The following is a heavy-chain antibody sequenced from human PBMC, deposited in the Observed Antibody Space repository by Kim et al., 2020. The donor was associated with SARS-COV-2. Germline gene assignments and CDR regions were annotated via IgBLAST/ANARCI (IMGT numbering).Heavy chain of an antibody. D-gene: IGHD1-26*01. CDR3: ARVGTSGSYYPRIYYFDY. J-gene: IGHJ4*02. V-gene: IGHV4-59*01. Sequence: RSRVTISVDTSKNQFSLKLSSVTAADTAVYYCARVGTSGSYYPRIYYFDYWGQGTLVTVSS.